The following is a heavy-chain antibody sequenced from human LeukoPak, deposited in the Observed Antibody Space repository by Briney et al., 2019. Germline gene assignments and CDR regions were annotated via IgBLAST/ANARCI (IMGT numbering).Heavy chain of an antibody. V-gene: IGHV3-74*01. CDR3: AKYYYDSRGYYPDAFDI. J-gene: IGHJ3*02. Sequence: GGSLRLSCSASGFTFSSYWMHWVRQAPGKGLVWVSRINSDGSSTSYADSVKGRFTISRDNAKNTLYLQMNSLRAEDTAVFYCAKYYYDSRGYYPDAFDIWGQGALVTVSS. CDR2: INSDGSST. CDR1: GFTFSSYW. D-gene: IGHD3-22*01.